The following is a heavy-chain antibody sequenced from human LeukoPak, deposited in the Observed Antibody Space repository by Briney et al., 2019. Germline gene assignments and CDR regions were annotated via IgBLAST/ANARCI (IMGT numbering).Heavy chain of an antibody. J-gene: IGHJ6*03. CDR2: ISGSRVYT. CDR3: AKTDYDILTGYYSYYYYYMDV. Sequence: GGSLRLSCAASGITFSSHAMSWVRQAPGKGLEWVSTISGSRVYTYYADSVKGRLTISRDNSKNTLFLQMNSLRAEDTAVYYCAKTDYDILTGYYSYYYYYMDVWGKGTTVTVSS. D-gene: IGHD3-9*01. CDR1: GITFSSHA. V-gene: IGHV3-23*01.